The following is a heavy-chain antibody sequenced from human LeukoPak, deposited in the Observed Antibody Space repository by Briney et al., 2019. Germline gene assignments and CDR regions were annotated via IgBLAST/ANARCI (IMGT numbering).Heavy chain of an antibody. CDR2: ISGSGGRT. J-gene: IGHJ3*02. V-gene: IGHV3-23*01. CDR3: AIPTCSGSGYCSTSDPFHT. Sequence: QTGGSLRLSCAASGFTFDNYGIGWVRQAPGKGLEWDSGISGSGGRTYYADSVKGRFTISRDNSKNTLFLQLNSLGVEDTATYYCAIPTCSGSGYCSTSDPFHTWGQGTMVTVSS. D-gene: IGHD2-2*03. CDR1: GFTFDNYG.